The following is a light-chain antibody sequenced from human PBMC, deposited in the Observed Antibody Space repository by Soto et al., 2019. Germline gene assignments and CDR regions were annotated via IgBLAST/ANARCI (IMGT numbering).Light chain of an antibody. J-gene: IGKJ1*01. CDR3: LQVKTFPRT. V-gene: IGKV1-12*01. CDR2: AAS. CDR1: QDINNR. Sequence: DIQMTQSPSSISASVGDRVTITCRASQDINNRLAWFQQSPGRAPKYLIQAASMVQGGVPSRFSASGSGTDFTLTIDSLEPEDFATYYCLQVKTFPRTFGQGTRLEIK.